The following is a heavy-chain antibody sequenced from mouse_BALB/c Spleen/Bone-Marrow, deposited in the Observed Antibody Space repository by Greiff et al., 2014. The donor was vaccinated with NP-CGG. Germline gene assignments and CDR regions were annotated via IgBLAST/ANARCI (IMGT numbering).Heavy chain of an antibody. CDR1: EFSLSHYG. V-gene: IGHV2-9*02. CDR3: ARVGDSDYAMDY. J-gene: IGHJ4*01. Sequence: VKLMESGPGLVAPSQSLSITCTVSEFSLSHYGVHWVRQPPGKGLEWLGVIWAGGSTNYISALMSRLTISKDNSKSQVFLKMHSLQTDDTAMYFCARVGDSDYAMDYWGQGTSVTVSS. D-gene: IGHD2-13*01. CDR2: IWAGGST.